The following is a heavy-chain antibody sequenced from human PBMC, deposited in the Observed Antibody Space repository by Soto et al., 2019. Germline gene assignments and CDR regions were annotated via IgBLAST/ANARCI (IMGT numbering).Heavy chain of an antibody. CDR2: ISAYNGNT. D-gene: IGHD6-13*01. CDR1: GYTFSSFG. J-gene: IGHJ5*01. V-gene: IGHV1-18*04. CDR3: ARERAIAATGIFYS. Sequence: QVQLVQSGPEVKKPGASVKVSCRASGYTFSSFGISWVRQAPGQGLEWMGWISAYNGNTNYAQSLQGRVTMTTDTSTGTAYMELRSLRSDDTAVYYCARERAIAATGIFYSWGQGTLVTVSS.